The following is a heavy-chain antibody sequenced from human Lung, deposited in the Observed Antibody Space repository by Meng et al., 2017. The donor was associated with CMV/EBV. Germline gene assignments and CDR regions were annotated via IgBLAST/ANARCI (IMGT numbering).Heavy chain of an antibody. CDR1: WDSVSSNSDA. J-gene: IGHJ6*02. CDR3: ARDYYDSGSYYYTEEYYHGLDV. Sequence: SQXXSLTCSISWDSVSSNSDALNWIMQSPSRGLEWLGRTYYRSKWYDDYAMAVKSRITINPDTSKNQFSLQLNSVTPEDTAVYYCARDYYDSGSYYYTEEYYHGLDVWGQGXTVTVSS. CDR2: TYYRSKWYD. D-gene: IGHD3-22*01. V-gene: IGHV6-1*01.